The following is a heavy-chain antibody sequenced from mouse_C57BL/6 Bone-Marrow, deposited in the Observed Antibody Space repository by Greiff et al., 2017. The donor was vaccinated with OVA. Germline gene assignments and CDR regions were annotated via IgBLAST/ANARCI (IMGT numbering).Heavy chain of an antibody. V-gene: IGHV1-55*01. Sequence: QVQLQQPGAELVKPGASVKMSCKASGYTFTSYWITWVKQRPGQGLEWIGDIYPGSGSTNYNEKFKSKATLTVDTSSSTAYMQLSSLTSEDSAVYDCARSDYGNYEWCAYWGQGTLVTVSA. CDR2: IYPGSGST. CDR1: GYTFTSYW. J-gene: IGHJ3*01. CDR3: ARSDYGNYEWCAY. D-gene: IGHD2-1*01.